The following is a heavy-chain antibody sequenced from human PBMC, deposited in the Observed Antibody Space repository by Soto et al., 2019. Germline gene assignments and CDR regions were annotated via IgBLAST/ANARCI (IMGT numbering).Heavy chain of an antibody. CDR2: ISSSSSYI. CDR1: GFTFSSYS. CDR3: ARVHPTRRPLDY. Sequence: GGSLRLSCAASGFTFSSYSMNWVRQAPGKGLEWVSSISSSSSYIYYADSVKGRFTISRDNAKNSLYLQMNSLRAEDTAVYYSARVHPTRRPLDYSGQGTLVSVSS. J-gene: IGHJ4*02. V-gene: IGHV3-21*01.